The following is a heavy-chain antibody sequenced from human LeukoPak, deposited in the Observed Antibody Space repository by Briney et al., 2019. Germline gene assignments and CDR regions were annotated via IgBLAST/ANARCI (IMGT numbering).Heavy chain of an antibody. J-gene: IGHJ6*02. CDR2: IIPIFGTA. V-gene: IGHV1-69*13. CDR3: ARVKVVVTAPYYYYGMDV. D-gene: IGHD2-21*02. Sequence: SVKVSCRASGGTFTSYAISWVRQAPGQGLEWMGGIIPIFGTANYAQKFQGRVTITADESTSTAYMELSSLRSEDTAVYYCARVKVVVTAPYYYYGMDVWGQGTTVTVSS. CDR1: GGTFTSYA.